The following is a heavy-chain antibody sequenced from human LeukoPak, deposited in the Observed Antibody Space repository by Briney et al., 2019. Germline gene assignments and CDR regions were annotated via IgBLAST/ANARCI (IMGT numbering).Heavy chain of an antibody. Sequence: GASVKVSCKASGYTFTSYYMHWVRQAPGQGLEWMGIINPSGGSTSYAQKFQGRVTMTRDTSTSTVYMELSSLRSEDTAVYYCARGGGGRDCSSTSCYLQHWGQGTLITVSS. CDR1: GYTFTSYY. V-gene: IGHV1-46*01. J-gene: IGHJ1*01. CDR3: ARGGGGRDCSSTSCYLQH. D-gene: IGHD2-2*01. CDR2: INPSGGST.